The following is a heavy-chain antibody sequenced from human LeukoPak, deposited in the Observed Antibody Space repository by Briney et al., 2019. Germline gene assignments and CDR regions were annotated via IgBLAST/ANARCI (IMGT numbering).Heavy chain of an antibody. D-gene: IGHD1-26*01. CDR2: IIPIFGTA. Sequence: SVKVSCKASGGTFSSYAISWVRQAPGQGLEWMGRIIPIFGTANYAQKFQGRVTITTDESTSTAYMELSSLRSEDTAVYYCATTRVFRRWELQEFFDYWCQGTIVTVSS. CDR3: ATTRVFRRWELQEFFDY. V-gene: IGHV1-69*05. CDR1: GGTFSSYA. J-gene: IGHJ4*02.